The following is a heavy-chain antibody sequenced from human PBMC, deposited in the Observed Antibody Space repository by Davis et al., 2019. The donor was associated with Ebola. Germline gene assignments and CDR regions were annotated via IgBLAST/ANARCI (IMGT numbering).Heavy chain of an antibody. CDR1: GFTFSSYA. Sequence: GESLKISCAASGFTFSSYAMHWVRQAPGKGLEWVAVISYDGSNKYYADSVKGRFTISRDNSKNTLYLQMNSLRAEDTAVYYCARGGLRWELDYWGQGTLVTVSS. CDR3: ARGGLRWELDY. CDR2: ISYDGSNK. V-gene: IGHV3-30-3*01. D-gene: IGHD4-23*01. J-gene: IGHJ4*02.